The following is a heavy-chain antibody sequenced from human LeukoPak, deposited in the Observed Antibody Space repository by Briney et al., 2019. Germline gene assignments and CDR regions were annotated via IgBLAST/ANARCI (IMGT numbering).Heavy chain of an antibody. CDR3: AKDSQVPAYSGYDYGGYFDY. J-gene: IGHJ4*02. CDR2: ISYDRSNK. D-gene: IGHD5-12*01. V-gene: IGHV3-30*18. CDR1: GFTFSSNG. Sequence: GGSLRLSCAASGFTFSSNGMHWVRQAPGKGLEWVAVISYDRSNKHYADSVKGRFTISRDNSQNTLYLQMNSLRAEDTAVYYCAKDSQVPAYSGYDYGGYFDYWGQGTLVTVSS.